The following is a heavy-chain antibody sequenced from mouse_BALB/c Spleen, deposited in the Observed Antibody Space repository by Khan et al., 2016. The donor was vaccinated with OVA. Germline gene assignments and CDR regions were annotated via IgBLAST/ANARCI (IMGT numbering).Heavy chain of an antibody. CDR3: ARKNGSYFDY. CDR2: INPHIGET. CDR1: GYSFTGYF. Sequence: VHVKQSGPELVKPGASVKISCKASGYSFTGYFMNWVMQSHGKSLEWIGRINPHIGETFYNQKFVGKATLTVDESSSTAHMELRSLASADSAVYFCARKNGSYFDYWGQGTTLTVSS. D-gene: IGHD1-1*01. J-gene: IGHJ2*01. V-gene: IGHV1-20*02.